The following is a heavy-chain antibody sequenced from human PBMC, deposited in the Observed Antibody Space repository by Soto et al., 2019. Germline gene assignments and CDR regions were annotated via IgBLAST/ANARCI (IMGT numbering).Heavy chain of an antibody. V-gene: IGHV3-48*04. J-gene: IGHJ4*02. D-gene: IGHD1-26*01. CDR2: MSSSGNPI. CDR3: ARQHSGSYYFDY. Sequence: GGSLRLSCAASGFTFSSYSMNWVRQAPGKGLEWVSYMSSSGNPINYVDSVKGRFSISRDNAKNSLYLQINSLRAEDTAVYYCARQHSGSYYFDYWGQGTPVTVSS. CDR1: GFTFSSYS.